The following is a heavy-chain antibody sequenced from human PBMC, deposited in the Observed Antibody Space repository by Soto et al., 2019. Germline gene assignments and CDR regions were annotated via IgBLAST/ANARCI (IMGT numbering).Heavy chain of an antibody. CDR1: GFTFSSYA. V-gene: IGHV3-23*01. D-gene: IGHD2-15*01. J-gene: IGHJ6*03. CDR3: AVQWSPNYYYYMDV. Sequence: PGGSLRLSCAASGFTFSSYAMSWVRQAPGKGLEWVSAISGSGGSTYYADSVKGRFTISRDNSKNTLYLQMNSLRAEDTAVYYCAVQWSPNYYYYMDVWGKGTTVTVSS. CDR2: ISGSGGST.